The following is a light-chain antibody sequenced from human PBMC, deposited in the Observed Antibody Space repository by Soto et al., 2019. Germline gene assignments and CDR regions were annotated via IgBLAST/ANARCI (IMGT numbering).Light chain of an antibody. CDR1: SGHSSDA. J-gene: IGLJ2*01. CDR2: LNSDGSH. V-gene: IGLV4-69*01. Sequence: QSVLTQSPSASAALGASVKLTCTLSSGHSSDAIAWHQQQPAKGPRYLMKLNSDGSHSKGDGIPDRGSGSSSGAERYLTISSLQSEDEADYYCQAWCAGSPFGGGTKLTVL. CDR3: QAWCAGSP.